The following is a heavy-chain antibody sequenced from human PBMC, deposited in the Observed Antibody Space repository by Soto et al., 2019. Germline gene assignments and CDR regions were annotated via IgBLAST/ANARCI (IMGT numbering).Heavy chain of an antibody. J-gene: IGHJ6*02. CDR2: IKSKTDGGTT. D-gene: IGHD6-13*01. Sequence: GGSLRLSCAASGFTFSNAWMSWVRQAPGKGLERVGRIKSKTDGGTTDYAAPVKGRFTISRDDSKNTLYLQMNSLKTEDTAVYYCTXDRAQLVLGYCYYGMDVWGPGTTVTVSS. CDR1: GFTFSNAW. V-gene: IGHV3-15*01. CDR3: TXDRAQLVLGYCYYGMDV.